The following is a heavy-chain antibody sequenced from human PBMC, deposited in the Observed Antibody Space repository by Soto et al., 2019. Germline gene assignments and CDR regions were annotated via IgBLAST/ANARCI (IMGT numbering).Heavy chain of an antibody. Sequence: SGGSLRLSCTTSGFTVSSSHMTWVRQAPGKGLEWVSVIYSGGSSYYAVSVQGRFTISRDNPKKTLYLQMNSLRAEDTAVYYCAKEVDSSLAQWGQGTLVTVS. CDR1: GFTVSSSH. J-gene: IGHJ4*02. CDR2: IYSGGSS. D-gene: IGHD3-22*01. CDR3: AKEVDSSLAQ. V-gene: IGHV3-53*05.